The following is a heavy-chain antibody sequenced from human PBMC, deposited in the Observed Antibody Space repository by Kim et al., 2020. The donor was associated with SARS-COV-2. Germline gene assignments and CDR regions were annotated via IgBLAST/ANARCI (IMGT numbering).Heavy chain of an antibody. CDR2: NT. CDR3: ARDLFHTGFDY. Sequence: NTKVSQHVQGRVTFTRDTSANTASMELSSLRSEDTAVYYCARDLFHTGFDYWGQGTLVAVSS. D-gene: IGHD2-8*02. J-gene: IGHJ4*02. V-gene: IGHV1-3*01.